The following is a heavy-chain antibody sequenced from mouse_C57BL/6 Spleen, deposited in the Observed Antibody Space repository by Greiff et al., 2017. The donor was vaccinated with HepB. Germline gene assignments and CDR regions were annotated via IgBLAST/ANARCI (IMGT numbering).Heavy chain of an antibody. CDR1: GYSFTGYY. J-gene: IGHJ3*01. V-gene: IGHV1-43*01. CDR3: ARESDYGSSSWFAY. D-gene: IGHD1-1*01. CDR2: INPSTGGT. Sequence: EVQLQQSGPELVKPGASVKISCTASGYSFTGYYMHWVKQSSEKSLEWIGEINPSTGGTSYNQKFKGKATLTVDKSSSTAYMQLKGLTSEDSAVYYCARESDYGSSSWFAYWGQGTLVTVSA.